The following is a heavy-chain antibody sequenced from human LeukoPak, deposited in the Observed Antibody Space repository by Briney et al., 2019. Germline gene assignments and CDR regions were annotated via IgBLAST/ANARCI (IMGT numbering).Heavy chain of an antibody. CDR1: GYTFTGYY. D-gene: IGHD4-23*01. V-gene: IGHV1-2*02. Sequence: ASVKVSCKASGYTFTGYYMHWVRQAPGQGLEWMGWIKPNSGGTNYAQKFQGRVTMTRDTSISTAYMELSRLRSDDTAVYYCARGGTTVVTYYYYYYIDVWGQGTTVTVSS. CDR3: ARGGTTVVTYYYYYYIDV. CDR2: IKPNSGGT. J-gene: IGHJ6*03.